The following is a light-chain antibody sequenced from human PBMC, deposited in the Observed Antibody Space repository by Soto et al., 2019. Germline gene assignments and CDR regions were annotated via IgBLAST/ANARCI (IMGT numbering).Light chain of an antibody. CDR1: QSISSW. J-gene: IGKJ1*01. V-gene: IGKV1-5*03. Sequence: DIRMTQSPSTLSASVGDRVTITCRASQSISSWLAWYQQKPGKAPKLLIYKAYSLESGVPSRFSGSGSGTEFTLTIRSLQPDDFATYYYQQYNSYPWTVGQGTKVEIK. CDR2: KAY. CDR3: QQYNSYPWT.